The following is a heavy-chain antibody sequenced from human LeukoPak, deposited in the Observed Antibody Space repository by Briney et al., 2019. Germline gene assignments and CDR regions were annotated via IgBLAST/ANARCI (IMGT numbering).Heavy chain of an antibody. J-gene: IGHJ6*02. CDR1: GYTFTGYY. CDR2: IIPIFGTA. Sequence: SVKVSCKASGYTFTGYYMHWVRQAPGQGLEWMGGIIPIFGTANYAQKFQGRVTITADESTSTAYMELSSLRSEDTAVYYCASPLAYCGGDCYSPGTARPVAVNHYGMDVWGQGTTVTVSS. V-gene: IGHV1-69*13. D-gene: IGHD2-21*02. CDR3: ASPLAYCGGDCYSPGTARPVAVNHYGMDV.